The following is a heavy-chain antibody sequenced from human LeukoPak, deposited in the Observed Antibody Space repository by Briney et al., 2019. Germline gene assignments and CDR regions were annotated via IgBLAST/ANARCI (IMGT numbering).Heavy chain of an antibody. J-gene: IGHJ4*02. CDR2: ISYDGSNK. V-gene: IGHV3-30*18. Sequence: PGGSLRLSCAASGFTFSSYGMHWVRQAPGKGLEGVAVISYDGSNKYYADSVKGRFTLSRDNSKNTLYLQMNSLRAEDTAVYYCAKAQAYCGGDCYSLDYWGQGTLVTVSS. D-gene: IGHD2-21*02. CDR1: GFTFSSYG. CDR3: AKAQAYCGGDCYSLDY.